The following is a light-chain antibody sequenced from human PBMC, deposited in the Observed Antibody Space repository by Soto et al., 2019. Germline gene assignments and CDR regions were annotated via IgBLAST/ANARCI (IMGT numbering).Light chain of an antibody. Sequence: EIVLTQSPATLSLSPGERATLSCRASQSVSSYLAWYQQKPGQAPRLLIYDASNRATGIPARFSGSGSGTDFTLTISSLEPEDFAVYYCQQRSNWPLTFGAGTKVDSK. V-gene: IGKV3-11*01. J-gene: IGKJ4*01. CDR1: QSVSSY. CDR2: DAS. CDR3: QQRSNWPLT.